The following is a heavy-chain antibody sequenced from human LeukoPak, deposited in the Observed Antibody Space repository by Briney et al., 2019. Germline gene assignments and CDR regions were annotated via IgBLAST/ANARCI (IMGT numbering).Heavy chain of an antibody. CDR1: GFTFSSYE. V-gene: IGHV3-48*03. J-gene: IGHJ4*02. Sequence: GGSLRLSCAASGFTFSSYEMNWVRQAPGKGLEWVSYISSSGGTIYYADSVKGRFTISSDNAKNSLYLQMNSLRAEDTAVYYCARDAITGTTPWGQGTLVTVSS. CDR2: ISSSGGTI. D-gene: IGHD1-7*01. CDR3: ARDAITGTTP.